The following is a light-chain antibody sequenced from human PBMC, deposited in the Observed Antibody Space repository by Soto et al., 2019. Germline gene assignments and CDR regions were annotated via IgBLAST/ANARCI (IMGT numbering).Light chain of an antibody. V-gene: IGKV1-5*03. Sequence: DIQMTQSPSTLSASVGDRVSITCRASQSISRQLAWYQQKPGKAPNLLIYQASNLETGVPSRFTSSGSGTEFPLNISSLQPDDLATYHCLQYQSYWTFRQGPKVEVK. CDR2: QAS. CDR1: QSISRQ. J-gene: IGKJ1*01. CDR3: LQYQSYWT.